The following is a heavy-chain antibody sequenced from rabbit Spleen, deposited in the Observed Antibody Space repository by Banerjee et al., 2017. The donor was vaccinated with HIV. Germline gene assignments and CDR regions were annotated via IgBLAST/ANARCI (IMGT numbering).Heavy chain of an antibody. CDR1: GFDFSSNYH. J-gene: IGHJ4*01. CDR2: IYSVSTNT. CDR3: ARSYYDYNWAFDL. V-gene: IGHV1S40*01. D-gene: IGHD6-1*01. Sequence: QSLEESGGDLVKPGASLTLTCTASGFDFSSNYHMCWVRQAPGKGLEWIACIYSVSTNTYYASWAKGRFTISKTSTTVTLQMTSLTAADTAAYFCARSYYDYNWAFDLWGPGTLVTVS.